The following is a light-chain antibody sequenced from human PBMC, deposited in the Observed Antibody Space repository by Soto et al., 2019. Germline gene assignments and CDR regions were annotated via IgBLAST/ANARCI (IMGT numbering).Light chain of an antibody. CDR1: QSVSSSY. Sequence: EIVLTQSPGTLSLSPGERATLYCRASQSVSSSYLAWYQQKPGQAPRLLIYGASSRATGIPDRFSGSGSGTDFTLTISRVEPEDLAVYYCQQYGSSPWTFGQGIYVEIK. CDR3: QQYGSSPWT. CDR2: GAS. V-gene: IGKV3-20*01. J-gene: IGKJ1*01.